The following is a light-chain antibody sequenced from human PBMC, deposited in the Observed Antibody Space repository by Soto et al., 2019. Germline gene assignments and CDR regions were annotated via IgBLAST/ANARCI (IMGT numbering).Light chain of an antibody. V-gene: IGLV1-47*02. CDR3: AVWDDSLSGLWV. CDR1: SSNIGSNS. Sequence: QSVLTQPPSASGTPGQRVTISCSGSSSNIGSNSVYWYQQFPGTAPKLVMYSNNQRPSGVPDRFSGSKSGTSASLAISGLRSEDEADYFCAVWDDSLSGLWVFGGGTKVTVL. J-gene: IGLJ3*02. CDR2: SNN.